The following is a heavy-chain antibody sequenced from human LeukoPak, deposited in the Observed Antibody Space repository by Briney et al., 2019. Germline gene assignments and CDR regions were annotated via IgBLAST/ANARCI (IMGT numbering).Heavy chain of an antibody. V-gene: IGHV3-30*04. D-gene: IGHD2-15*01. CDR3: AKALSVSLGYCSGGSCSRGRYYYMDV. Sequence: GRSLRLSCAASGFTFSSYAMHWVRQAPGKGLEWVAVISYDGSNKYYADSVKGRFTISRDNSKNTLYLQMNSLRAEDTAVYYCAKALSVSLGYCSGGSCSRGRYYYMDVWGKGTTVTVSS. CDR2: ISYDGSNK. CDR1: GFTFSSYA. J-gene: IGHJ6*03.